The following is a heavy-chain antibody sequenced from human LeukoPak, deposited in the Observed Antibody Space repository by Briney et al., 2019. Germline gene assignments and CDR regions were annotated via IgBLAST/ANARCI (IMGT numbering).Heavy chain of an antibody. Sequence: ASVKVSCKASGYTFTGYYMHWVRQAPGQGLEWMGWINPNSGGTNYAQKFQGRVTMTRDTSISTAYMELSRLRSDDTAVYYCARDRGSLVGNWFDPWGQGTLVTVSS. CDR1: GYTFTGYY. J-gene: IGHJ5*02. CDR3: ARDRGSLVGNWFDP. D-gene: IGHD1-26*01. CDR2: INPNSGGT. V-gene: IGHV1-2*02.